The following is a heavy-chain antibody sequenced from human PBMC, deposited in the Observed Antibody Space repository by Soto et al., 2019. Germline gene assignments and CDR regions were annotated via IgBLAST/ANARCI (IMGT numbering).Heavy chain of an antibody. Sequence: ASVKVSCKSSGYTFTSYYMHWVRQAPGQGLEWMGIINPSGGSTSYAQKFQGRVTMTRDTSTSTVYMELSSLRSEDAAVYYCARYPIVASWVQQWFDPWGQGTLVTVSS. CDR3: ARYPIVASWVQQWFDP. CDR2: INPSGGST. J-gene: IGHJ5*02. V-gene: IGHV1-46*01. CDR1: GYTFTSYY. D-gene: IGHD3-10*01.